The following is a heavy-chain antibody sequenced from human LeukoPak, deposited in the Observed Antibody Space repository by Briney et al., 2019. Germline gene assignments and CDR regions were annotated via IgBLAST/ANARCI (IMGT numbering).Heavy chain of an antibody. V-gene: IGHV4-39*02. CDR2: IYYSGTT. Sequence: SETLSLTCTVSGGSISSSTYYWGWIRQPPGKGLEWIGSIYYSGTTYYNPSLKSRVTISVDTSKNQFSLKLSSVTAADTAVYFCARDRDGYDIVYFDYWGQGTLVTVSS. J-gene: IGHJ4*02. CDR1: GGSISSSTYY. D-gene: IGHD5-24*01. CDR3: ARDRDGYDIVYFDY.